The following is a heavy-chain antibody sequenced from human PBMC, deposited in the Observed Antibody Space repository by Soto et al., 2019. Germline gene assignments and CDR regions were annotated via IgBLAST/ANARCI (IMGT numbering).Heavy chain of an antibody. CDR2: ISAYNGNT. J-gene: IGHJ6*02. D-gene: IGHD6-13*01. Sequence: SVKVSCKASVYTFTSYGISWVRQAPGQGLEWMGWISAYNGNTNYAQKLQGRVTMTTDTSTSTAYMELRSLRSDDTAVYYCARDGVAAAGKGYYYYYGMDVWGQGTTVTGSS. CDR3: ARDGVAAAGKGYYYYYGMDV. V-gene: IGHV1-18*01. CDR1: VYTFTSYG.